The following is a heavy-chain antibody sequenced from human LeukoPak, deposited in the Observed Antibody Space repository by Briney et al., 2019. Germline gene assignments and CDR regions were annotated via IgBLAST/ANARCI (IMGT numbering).Heavy chain of an antibody. D-gene: IGHD4-23*01. Sequence: SVKVSCKGSGDTFSTYVINWVRQAPGQGLEWMGGIIPILGTPNYAQKFQSRVTITADESTSTACMELSSLRSGDAAVYYCAREVSDYGGNSVAFDIWGQGTRVTVSS. V-gene: IGHV1-69*13. CDR3: AREVSDYGGNSVAFDI. J-gene: IGHJ3*02. CDR1: GDTFSTYV. CDR2: IIPILGTP.